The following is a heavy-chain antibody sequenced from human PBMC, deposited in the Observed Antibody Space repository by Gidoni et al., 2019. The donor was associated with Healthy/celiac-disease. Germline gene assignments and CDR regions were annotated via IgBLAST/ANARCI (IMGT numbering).Heavy chain of an antibody. CDR2: IYYSGGT. Sequence: QVQLQESGPGLVKPSETLSLTCTVSGGSISSYYWSWIRQPPGKGLEWIGYIYYSGGTNYNPSLKSRVTISVDTSKNQFSLKLSSVTAADTAVYYCARATQGDFWSGYYTLDYWGQGTLVTVSS. J-gene: IGHJ4*02. D-gene: IGHD3-3*01. CDR3: ARATQGDFWSGYYTLDY. V-gene: IGHV4-59*01. CDR1: GGSISSYY.